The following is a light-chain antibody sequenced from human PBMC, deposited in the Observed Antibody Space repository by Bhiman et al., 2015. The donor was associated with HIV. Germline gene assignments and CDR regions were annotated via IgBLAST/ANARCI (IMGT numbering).Light chain of an antibody. J-gene: IGLJ2*01. CDR1: SLRSYY. Sequence: SSELTQDPAVSVALGQTVRITCQGDSLRSYYASWYQQKPGQAPLLVIYGKNNRPSGIPDRFSGSSSGNTASLTITGAQAEDEADYYCNSRDSSDDHVVFGGGTK. V-gene: IGLV3-19*01. CDR2: GKN. CDR3: NSRDSSDDHVV.